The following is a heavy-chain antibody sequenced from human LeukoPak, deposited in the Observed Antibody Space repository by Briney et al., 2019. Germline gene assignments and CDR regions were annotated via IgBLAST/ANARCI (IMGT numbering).Heavy chain of an antibody. CDR3: AKRVDNGGYVFDY. V-gene: IGHV3-23*05. CDR1: GFPFSSHA. Sequence: PGGSLRLSCVGSGFPFSSHAMCWVRQAPGKGLEWVSSIDISGGATWYADSVKGRFTISRDNSKNTLYLQMNSLRAKDTAVYYCAKRVDNGGYVFDYWGQGTLVTVSS. CDR2: IDISGGAT. J-gene: IGHJ4*02. D-gene: IGHD3-22*01.